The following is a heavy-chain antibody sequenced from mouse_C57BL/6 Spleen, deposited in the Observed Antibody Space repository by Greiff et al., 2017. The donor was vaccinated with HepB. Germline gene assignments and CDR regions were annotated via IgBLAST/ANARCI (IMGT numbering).Heavy chain of an antibody. CDR2: INPSSGYT. CDR1: GYTFTSYT. Sequence: VQLKESGAELARPGASVKMSCKASGYTFTSYTMHWVKQRPGQGLEWIGYINPSSGYTKYNQKFKDKATLTADKSSSTAYMQLSSLTSEDSAVYYCARPLYYYGSSYWYFDVWGTGTTVTVSS. D-gene: IGHD1-1*01. V-gene: IGHV1-4*01. CDR3: ARPLYYYGSSYWYFDV. J-gene: IGHJ1*03.